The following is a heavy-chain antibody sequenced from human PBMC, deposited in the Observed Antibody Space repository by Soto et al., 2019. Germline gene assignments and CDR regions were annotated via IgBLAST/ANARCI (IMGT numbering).Heavy chain of an antibody. V-gene: IGHV4-59*01. D-gene: IGHD5-18*01. J-gene: IGHJ6*02. Sequence: QVQLQQSGPGLVKPSETLSLTCSVSGGSIRSYYWSWIRQSPEKGLEWIGYFYHSGNSNYNPSLKSRITISFDTSKNQLALRLRSVTAADTAVDFCARISSVDAYGYVNGGLDVWGQGTTVTVAS. CDR1: GGSIRSYY. CDR2: FYHSGNS. CDR3: ARISSVDAYGYVNGGLDV.